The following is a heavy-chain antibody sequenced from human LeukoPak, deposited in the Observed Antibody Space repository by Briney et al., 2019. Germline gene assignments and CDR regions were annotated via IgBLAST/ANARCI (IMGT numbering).Heavy chain of an antibody. CDR2: INSDGGTT. Sequence: GGSLRLSCAASGFTFSSYWMHWVRQAPGKGLVWVSRINSDGGTTNYADSVKGRFTISRDNAKNTLYLQMNSLRAEDTAVYYCARVTGSGWFPFGYWGQGTLVTVSS. V-gene: IGHV3-74*01. CDR1: GFTFSSYW. D-gene: IGHD6-19*01. CDR3: ARVTGSGWFPFGY. J-gene: IGHJ4*02.